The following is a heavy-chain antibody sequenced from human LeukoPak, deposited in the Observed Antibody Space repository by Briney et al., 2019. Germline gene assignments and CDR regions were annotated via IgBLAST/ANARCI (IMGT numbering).Heavy chain of an antibody. Sequence: PSETLSLTCAVYGGSFSGYYWGWIRQPPGKGLEWIGSIYHSGSTYYNPSLKSRVTISVDTSKNQFSLKLSSVTAADTAVYYCARLGGYCTNGVCSNDWGQGTLVTVSS. D-gene: IGHD2-8*01. CDR3: ARLGGYCTNGVCSND. V-gene: IGHV4-38-2*01. J-gene: IGHJ4*02. CDR2: IYHSGST. CDR1: GGSFSGYY.